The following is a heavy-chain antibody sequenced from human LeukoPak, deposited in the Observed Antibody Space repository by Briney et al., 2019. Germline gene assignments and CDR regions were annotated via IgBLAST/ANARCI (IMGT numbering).Heavy chain of an antibody. CDR3: ANEIRPNDH. V-gene: IGHV3-23*01. CDR2: ISTSGTNT. J-gene: IGHJ4*02. D-gene: IGHD4-17*01. CDR1: GFIFRNFA. Sequence: GGSLRLSCAASGFIFRNFATSWVRQAPGKGLEWVSSISTSGTNTYYADSVKGRFTISRDDSRNTLYLQINSLRAEDTAVYYCANEIRPNDHWGQGTLVTVSS.